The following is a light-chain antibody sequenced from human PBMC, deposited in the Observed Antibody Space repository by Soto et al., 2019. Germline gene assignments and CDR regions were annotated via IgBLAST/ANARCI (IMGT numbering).Light chain of an antibody. CDR1: QSVNQK. Sequence: EIVLTLSPATLSVSPGERATLSCRASQSVNQKLGWYQQKPGQAPRLLIYVASYRATGIPARFSGSGSGTEYTLTISNLQAEDFAVYYCQQFNNWPHTFGQGTRLEIK. CDR2: VAS. J-gene: IGKJ2*01. V-gene: IGKV3-15*01. CDR3: QQFNNWPHT.